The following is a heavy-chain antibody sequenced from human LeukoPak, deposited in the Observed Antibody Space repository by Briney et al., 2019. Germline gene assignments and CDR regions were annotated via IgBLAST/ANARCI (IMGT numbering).Heavy chain of an antibody. J-gene: IGHJ4*02. D-gene: IGHD3-22*01. CDR2: IYTSGST. CDR3: ASVYYYDSSGYEGEPFDY. CDR1: GGSISSGSYY. Sequence: SETLSLTCTVSGGSISSGSYYWSWIRQPAGKGLEWIGRIYTSGSTNYNPSLKSRVTISVDTSKNQFSLKLRSVTAADTAVYYCASVYYYDSSGYEGEPFDYWGQGTLVTVSS. V-gene: IGHV4-61*02.